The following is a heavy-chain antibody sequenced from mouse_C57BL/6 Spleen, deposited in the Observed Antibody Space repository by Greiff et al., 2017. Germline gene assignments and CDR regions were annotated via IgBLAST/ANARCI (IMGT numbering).Heavy chain of an antibody. V-gene: IGHV1-81*01. D-gene: IGHD1-3*01. J-gene: IGHJ2*01. Sequence: QVQLQQSGAELARPGASVKLSCKASGYTFTSYGISWVKQRTGQGLEWIGEIYPRSGNTYYNEKFKGKATLTADKSSSTAYMELRSLTSEDAAVYFCAREVKGVVGYFDYWGQGTTLTVSS. CDR1: GYTFTSYG. CDR2: IYPRSGNT. CDR3: AREVKGVVGYFDY.